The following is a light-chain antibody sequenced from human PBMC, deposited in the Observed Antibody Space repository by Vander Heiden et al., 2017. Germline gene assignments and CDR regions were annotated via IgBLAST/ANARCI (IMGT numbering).Light chain of an antibody. CDR2: EVS. CDR3: CSYAGSSTLV. V-gene: IGLV2-23*02. CDR1: SSVFGSSNL. J-gene: IGLJ2*01. Sequence: QSALTQPASVSGSPGQSITISCTGTSSVFGSSNLASWYQQHPGKAPKLMIYEVSKRPSGVSNRFSGSKSGNTASLTISGLQAEDEADYYCCSYAGSSTLVFGGGTKLTVL.